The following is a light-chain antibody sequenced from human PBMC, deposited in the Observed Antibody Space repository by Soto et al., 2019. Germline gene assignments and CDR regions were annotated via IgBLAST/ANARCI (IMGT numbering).Light chain of an antibody. Sequence: DFVMTQSPLSLPVTPGEPASISCRSSQSLLHSNGYNYLDWYLQKPGQSPQLLIYLGSNRASGVPDRCSGSGSGTDFTLNISRVEAEDVGVYYCMQALQTPRTFGQGTKVEIK. J-gene: IGKJ1*01. CDR2: LGS. CDR3: MQALQTPRT. V-gene: IGKV2-28*01. CDR1: QSLLHSNGYNY.